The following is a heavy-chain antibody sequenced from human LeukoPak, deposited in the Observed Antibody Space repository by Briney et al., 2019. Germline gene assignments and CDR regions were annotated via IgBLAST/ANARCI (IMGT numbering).Heavy chain of an antibody. CDR3: ASPNYYDSSGYYGYAFDI. CDR2: IIPIFGTA. J-gene: IGHJ3*02. Sequence: SVKVSCKASGGTFSSYAISWVRQAPGQGLEWMGGIIPIFGTASYAQKFQGRVTITADKSTSTAYMELSSLRSEDTAVYYCASPNYYDSSGYYGYAFDIWGQGTMVTVSS. V-gene: IGHV1-69*06. D-gene: IGHD3-22*01. CDR1: GGTFSSYA.